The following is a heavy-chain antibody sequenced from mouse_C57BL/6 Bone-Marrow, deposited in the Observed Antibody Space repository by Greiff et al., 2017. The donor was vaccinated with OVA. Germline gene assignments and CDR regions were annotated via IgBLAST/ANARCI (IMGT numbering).Heavy chain of an antibody. CDR3: ARGWLLHNYAMDY. CDR2: IHPNSGST. CDR1: GYTFTSYW. V-gene: IGHV1-64*01. D-gene: IGHD2-3*01. J-gene: IGHJ4*01. Sequence: VQLQQPGAELVKPGASVKLSCKASGYTFTSYWMHWVKQRPGQGLEWIGMIHPNSGSTNYNEKFKSKATLTVDKSSSTAYMQLSSLTSEDSAVYYCARGWLLHNYAMDYWGQGTSVTVSS.